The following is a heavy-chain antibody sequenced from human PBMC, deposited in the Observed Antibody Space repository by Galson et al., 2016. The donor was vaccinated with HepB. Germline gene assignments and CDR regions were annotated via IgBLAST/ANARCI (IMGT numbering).Heavy chain of an antibody. CDR1: GGSISSYY. CDR2: IYYSGST. V-gene: IGHV4-59*01. J-gene: IGHJ6*02. D-gene: IGHD3-10*01. Sequence: SETLSLTCTVSGGSISSYYWSWIRQPPGKGLEWIGYIYYSGSTNYNPPLKSRVTISVDTSKNQFSLKLTSGTTADTAVYYCARTPSRGGMDVWGQGTTVTVSS. CDR3: ARTPSRGGMDV.